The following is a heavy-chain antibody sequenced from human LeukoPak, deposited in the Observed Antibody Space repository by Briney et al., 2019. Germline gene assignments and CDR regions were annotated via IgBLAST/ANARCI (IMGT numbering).Heavy chain of an antibody. CDR2: ISKDGSKT. J-gene: IGHJ3*02. Sequence: PGGSLRLSCAASGFTFSDHVMHWVRQAPGMGLEWVAVISKDGSKTFYAGSVEGRSTFSRDNSENTLYLQMNYLKPEDTAVYYCAKDEGTMSNCKNDPFDIWGQGTMVTVSS. CDR3: AKDEGTMSNCKNDPFDI. D-gene: IGHD3-10*02. CDR1: GFTFSDHV. V-gene: IGHV3-30*17.